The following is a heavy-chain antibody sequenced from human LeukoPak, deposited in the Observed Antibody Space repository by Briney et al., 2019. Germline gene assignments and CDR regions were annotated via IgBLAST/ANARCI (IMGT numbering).Heavy chain of an antibody. J-gene: IGHJ4*02. Sequence: GRSLRLSCAASGFTFDDYAMHWVRQAPGKGLEWVSCISWNSGSIGYADSVKGRFTISRDNAKNSLYLQMNSLRAEDTALYYCAKIQVGEGLATVTLDYWGQGTLVTVSS. D-gene: IGHD4-11*01. CDR3: AKIQVGEGLATVTLDY. CDR1: GFTFDDYA. V-gene: IGHV3-9*01. CDR2: ISWNSGSI.